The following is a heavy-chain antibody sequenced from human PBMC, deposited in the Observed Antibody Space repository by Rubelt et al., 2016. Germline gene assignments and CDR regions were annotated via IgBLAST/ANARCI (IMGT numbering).Heavy chain of an antibody. CDR1: GYSISSGYY. J-gene: IGHJ4*02. Sequence: QVQLQESGPGLVKPSETLSLTCTVSGYSISSGYYWGWIRQPPGKGLEWIGSIYHSGSTYYNPSLKIRVTIAVDTSKNQFSLKLSSVTAADTAVYYCARDHSSGWYLEGFFDYWGQGTLVTVSS. V-gene: IGHV4-38-2*02. CDR2: IYHSGST. CDR3: ARDHSSGWYLEGFFDY. D-gene: IGHD6-19*01.